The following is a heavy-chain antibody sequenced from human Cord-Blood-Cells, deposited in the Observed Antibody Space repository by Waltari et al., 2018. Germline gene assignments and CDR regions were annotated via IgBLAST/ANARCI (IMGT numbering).Heavy chain of an antibody. CDR3: ARIIRRPLLADY. CDR1: GFSLSNARMG. J-gene: IGHJ4*02. CDR2: IFSNDEK. Sequence: QVTLKESGPVLVKPTETLTLTCTVSGFSLSNARMGVSWIRQPPGKALEWLAHIFSNDEKSYSTSLKSRLTISKDTSESQVVLTMTNMDPVDTATYYCARIIRRPLLADYWGQGTLVTVSS. D-gene: IGHD3-3*02. V-gene: IGHV2-26*01.